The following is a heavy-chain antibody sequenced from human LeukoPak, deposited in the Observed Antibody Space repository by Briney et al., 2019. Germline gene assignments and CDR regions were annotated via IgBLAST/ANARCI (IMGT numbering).Heavy chain of an antibody. V-gene: IGHV3-21*01. D-gene: IGHD6-6*01. Sequence: GGSLRLSCAASGFTFSSYSMNWFRQAPGKGLEWVSSIISSSTYIYNADSVKGRFTLSRDDAKNSLYLQMNSLRAEDTALYYCARDLSSSSTAYLQHWGQGTLVTVSS. J-gene: IGHJ1*01. CDR3: ARDLSSSSTAYLQH. CDR1: GFTFSSYS. CDR2: IISSSTYI.